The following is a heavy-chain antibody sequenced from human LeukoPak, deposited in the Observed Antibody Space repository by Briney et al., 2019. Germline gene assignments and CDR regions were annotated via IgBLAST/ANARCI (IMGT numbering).Heavy chain of an antibody. V-gene: IGHV1-8*02. CDR2: MNPNSGNT. J-gene: IGHJ5*02. CDR1: GYTFTSYG. D-gene: IGHD3-3*01. Sequence: ASVKVSCKASGYTFTSYGISWVRQAPGQGLEWMGWMNPNSGNTGYAQKFQGRVTMTRNTSISTAYMELSSLRSEDTAVYYCARTAQGPRAIFGVVIRYNNWFDPWGQGTLVTVSS. CDR3: ARTAQGPRAIFGVVIRYNNWFDP.